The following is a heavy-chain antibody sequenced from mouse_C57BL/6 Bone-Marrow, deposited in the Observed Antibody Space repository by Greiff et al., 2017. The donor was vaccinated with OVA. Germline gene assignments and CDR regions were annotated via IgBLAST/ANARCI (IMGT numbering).Heavy chain of an antibody. V-gene: IGHV14-2*01. J-gene: IGHJ2*01. D-gene: IGHD2-3*01. CDR3: ARDGYYVDC. CDR1: GFTFTDYY. Sequence: VQLQQSGAELVKPGASVKFSCTASGFTFTDYYMHWVKQRPEQGLEWIGRIDPEDGDTNYAPKFQGKATITADTSSNTAYLQLSSLTAEDTAVDYCARDGYYVDCCDRGTTLTVSA. CDR2: IDPEDGDT.